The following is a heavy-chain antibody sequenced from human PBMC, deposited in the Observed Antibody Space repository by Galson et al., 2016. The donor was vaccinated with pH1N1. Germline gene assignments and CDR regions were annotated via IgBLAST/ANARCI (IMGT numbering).Heavy chain of an antibody. CDR2: IIGSGGST. CDR3: AKDVLIRLPAAYFDY. Sequence: SLRLSCAASGFTFSSYAMSWVRQAPGKGLEWVSAIIGSGGSTYYAASVKGRFTISRDNSKNTLYLQMNSLRAEDTAVYYCAKDVLIRLPAAYFDYWGQGTLVTVSS. J-gene: IGHJ4*02. CDR1: GFTFSSYA. D-gene: IGHD2-2*01. V-gene: IGHV3-23*01.